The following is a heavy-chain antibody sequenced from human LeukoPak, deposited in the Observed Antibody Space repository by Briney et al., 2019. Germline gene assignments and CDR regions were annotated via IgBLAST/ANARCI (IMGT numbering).Heavy chain of an antibody. V-gene: IGHV1-2*02. CDR2: INPNSGGT. CDR1: GYTFTSYG. CDR3: ARAPPYYYGMDV. Sequence: ASVKVSCKASGYTFTSYGISWVRQAPGQGLEWMGWINPNSGGTNYAQKFQGRVTMTRDTSISTAYMELSRLRSDDTAVYYCARAPPYYYGMDVWGQGTTVTVSS. J-gene: IGHJ6*02.